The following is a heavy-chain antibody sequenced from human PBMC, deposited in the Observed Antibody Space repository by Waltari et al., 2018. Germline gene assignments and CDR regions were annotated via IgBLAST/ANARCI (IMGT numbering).Heavy chain of an antibody. CDR1: GFTFSSYA. Sequence: EVQLVESGGGLVQPGGSLRLSCAASGFTFSSYAMHWFRQAPGKGLEYVSAISSNGGSTYYANSVKGRFTISRDNSKNTLYLQMGSLRAEDMAVYYCARGDYVWGSYRYDAFDIWGQGTMVTVSS. CDR3: ARGDYVWGSYRYDAFDI. D-gene: IGHD3-16*02. J-gene: IGHJ3*02. V-gene: IGHV3-64*01. CDR2: ISSNGGST.